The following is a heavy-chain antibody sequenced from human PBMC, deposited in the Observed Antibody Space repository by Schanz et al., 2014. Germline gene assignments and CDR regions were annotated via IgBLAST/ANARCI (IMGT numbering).Heavy chain of an antibody. J-gene: IGHJ3*02. CDR2: VSRSTPDI. Sequence: VHLLESGGGLVEPGGSLRLSCAASGFTFSSYSMNWVRQAPGKGLEWVSYVSRSTPDIYYADSVKGRFTISRDNSKNTLYLQMNSLRAEDTAVYYCAKGRFGELSAFDIWGQGTMVTVSS. CDR3: AKGRFGELSAFDI. V-gene: IGHV3-21*04. D-gene: IGHD3-10*01. CDR1: GFTFSSYS.